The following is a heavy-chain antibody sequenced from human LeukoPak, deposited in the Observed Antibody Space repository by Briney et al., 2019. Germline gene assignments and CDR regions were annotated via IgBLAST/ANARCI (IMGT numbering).Heavy chain of an antibody. Sequence: GGSLRLSCAASGFSFDDYAMSWVRQAPGKGLEWVSGINWSGVSTGYADSVKGRFTISRDNTKNSLFLQLNSLRAEDTAFYYCAKGKSTLNPYWYFDVWGRGTLVSVSS. CDR1: GFSFDDYA. CDR2: INWSGVST. CDR3: AKGKSTLNPYWYFDV. D-gene: IGHD1-1*01. V-gene: IGHV3-20*04. J-gene: IGHJ2*01.